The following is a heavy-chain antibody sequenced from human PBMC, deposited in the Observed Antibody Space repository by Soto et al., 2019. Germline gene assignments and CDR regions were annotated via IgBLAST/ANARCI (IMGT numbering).Heavy chain of an antibody. J-gene: IGHJ4*02. V-gene: IGHV4-30-4*01. CDR2: IYYSGST. CDR1: GGSISSGDYY. CDR3: AREVERGYSYLN. D-gene: IGHD5-18*01. Sequence: SETLSLTCTVSGGSISSGDYYWSWIRQPPGKGLEWIGYIYYSGSTYYNPSLKSRVTISVDTSKNQFSLKLSSVTAADTAVYYCAREVERGYSYLNWGQGTLVTVSS.